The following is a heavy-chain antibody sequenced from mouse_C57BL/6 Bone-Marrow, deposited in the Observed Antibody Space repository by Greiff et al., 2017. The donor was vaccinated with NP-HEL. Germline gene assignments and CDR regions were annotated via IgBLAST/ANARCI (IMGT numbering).Heavy chain of an antibody. CDR3: VRPQTAQVSSFAY. CDR2: IRSKSNNYAT. D-gene: IGHD3-2*02. V-gene: IGHV10-1*01. J-gene: IGHJ3*01. Sequence: EVKLLESGGGLVQPKGSLKLSCAASGFSFNTYAMNWVRQAPGKGLEWVARIRSKSNNYATYYADSVKDRFTISRDDSESMLYLQMNNLKTEDTAMYYCVRPQTAQVSSFAYWGQGTLVTVSA. CDR1: GFSFNTYA.